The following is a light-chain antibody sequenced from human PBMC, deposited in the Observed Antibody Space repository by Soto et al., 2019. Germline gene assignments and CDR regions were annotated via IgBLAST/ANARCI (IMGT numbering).Light chain of an antibody. CDR3: QQYRTLPLT. V-gene: IGKV3-20*01. J-gene: IGKJ4*01. CDR1: QSVSSSY. Sequence: EVVLTQSPASLSLSPGESATLSCRTSQSVSSSYLAWYQQKPGQAPRLLIYGASFKATGIPDRFSGSGFGTDFTLSISRLEPEDVAVYYCQQYRTLPLTFGGGTRVESK. CDR2: GAS.